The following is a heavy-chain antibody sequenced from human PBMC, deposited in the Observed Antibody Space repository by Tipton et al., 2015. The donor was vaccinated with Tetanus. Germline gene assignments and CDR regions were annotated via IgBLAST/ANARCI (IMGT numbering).Heavy chain of an antibody. CDR3: ARDQARGARGWNYLDC. J-gene: IGHJ4*02. CDR1: GGSLSRGGYY. CDR2: IYFSGST. Sequence: TLSLTCTVSGGSLSRGGYYWTLIRPHPGEGPEWIGDIYFSGSTYYNPSLKSRVTISVDTSKNQFSLRLNSVTAADTAVYYCARDQARGARGWNYLDCWGQGTLVTVSS. V-gene: IGHV4-31*03. D-gene: IGHD6-6*01.